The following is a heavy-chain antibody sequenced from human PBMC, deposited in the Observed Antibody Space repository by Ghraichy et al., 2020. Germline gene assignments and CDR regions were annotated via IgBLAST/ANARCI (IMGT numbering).Heavy chain of an antibody. Sequence: ASVKVSCKASGYTFSSYFIHWVRQTPGQGLEWMGIINPTSSSTGYAQKFQGRVTMTSDTSTSTVYMELSSLRSEDTAVYYCARRDCSDTNCYSNWFDPWGQGSLVTVSS. V-gene: IGHV1-46*01. CDR3: ARRDCSDTNCYSNWFDP. D-gene: IGHD2-21*01. J-gene: IGHJ5*02. CDR1: GYTFSSYF. CDR2: INPTSSST.